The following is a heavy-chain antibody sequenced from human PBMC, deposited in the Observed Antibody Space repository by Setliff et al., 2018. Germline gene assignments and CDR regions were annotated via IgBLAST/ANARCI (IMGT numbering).Heavy chain of an antibody. V-gene: IGHV4-4*08. J-gene: IGHJ4*02. CDR1: GGSISSYY. CDR3: ASLPYYDSSGYSLSYY. D-gene: IGHD3-22*01. CDR2: IYTRGST. Sequence: SETLSLTCTVSGGSISSYYWSWIRQPPGKGLEWIGYIYTRGSTNYNPSLRSRVTISVDTSKKQYSLKLSSVTAADTAVYYCASLPYYDSSGYSLSYYWGQGTLVTVSS.